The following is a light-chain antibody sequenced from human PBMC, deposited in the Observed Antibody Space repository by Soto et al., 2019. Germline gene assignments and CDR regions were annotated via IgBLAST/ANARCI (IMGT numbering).Light chain of an antibody. J-gene: IGKJ1*01. CDR2: DAS. CDR3: QHYNSWSQT. Sequence: EIVMTQSRDTLSVSPGERVTHACRASQSVNNDLAWYQQRPDQAPRLLIYDASTRATGVPARFSGSGSGTEFTLTISSLQSEDFTVYFCQHYNSWSQTFGQGTKVEIK. CDR1: QSVNND. V-gene: IGKV3-15*01.